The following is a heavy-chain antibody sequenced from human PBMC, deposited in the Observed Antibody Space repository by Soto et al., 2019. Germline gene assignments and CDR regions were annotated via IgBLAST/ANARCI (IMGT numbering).Heavy chain of an antibody. CDR1: GGSITSNW. V-gene: IGHV4-4*02. CDR2: IFHTGSA. J-gene: IGHJ4*02. CDR3: ARHIAVSGTRGFEH. D-gene: IGHD2-21*01. Sequence: QVQLQASGPGLMKPSGTLSRTCAVSGGSITSNWWRWVRQPPGKGLEWIAEIFHTGSANYNPSLMGRLTIYMAKSRNHLTLNPNSVPPANPAVYFCARHIAVSGTRGFEHWGQGTLVTVSS.